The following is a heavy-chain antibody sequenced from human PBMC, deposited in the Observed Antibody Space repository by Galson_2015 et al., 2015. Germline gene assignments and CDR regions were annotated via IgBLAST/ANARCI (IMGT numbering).Heavy chain of an antibody. J-gene: IGHJ3*02. D-gene: IGHD7-27*01. CDR3: ANLRLGGDAFDI. V-gene: IGHV3-21*04. CDR1: GFTFSSYS. CDR2: ISSSSSYI. Sequence: SLRLSCAASGFTFSSYSMNWVRQAPGKGLEWVSSISSSSSYIHYADSVRGRFTISRDNSRNTLYLQMNSLRVEDTAVYYCANLRLGGDAFDIWGQGTMVTVSS.